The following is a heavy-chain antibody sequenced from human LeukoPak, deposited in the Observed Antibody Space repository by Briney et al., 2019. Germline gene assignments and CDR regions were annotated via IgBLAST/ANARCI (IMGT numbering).Heavy chain of an antibody. J-gene: IGHJ4*02. Sequence: ASVKVSCKASGGTFSSYAISWVRQAPGQGLDWMGWISGYNGDTKYAEKLQGRVTMTTDTSTTTAYMELRSLRSDDTAVYYCARTYCTGGSCYDYWGQGTLVTVSS. CDR1: GGTFSSYA. CDR2: ISGYNGDT. D-gene: IGHD2-15*01. V-gene: IGHV1-18*01. CDR3: ARTYCTGGSCYDY.